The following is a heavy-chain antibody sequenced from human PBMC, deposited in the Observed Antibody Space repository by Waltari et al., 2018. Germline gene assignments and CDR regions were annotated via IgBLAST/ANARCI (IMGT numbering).Heavy chain of an antibody. CDR3: ASWAASGYYYYGMDV. D-gene: IGHD6-25*01. CDR2: IIPILGIA. Sequence: QVQLVQSGAEVKKPGSSVKVSCKASGGPFSSYTLRWGRQAPGQGLEWMGRIIPILGIANYAQKFQGRVTITADKSTSTAYMELSSLRSEDTAVYYCASWAASGYYYYGMDVWGQGTTVTVSS. J-gene: IGHJ6*02. CDR1: GGPFSSYT. V-gene: IGHV1-69*02.